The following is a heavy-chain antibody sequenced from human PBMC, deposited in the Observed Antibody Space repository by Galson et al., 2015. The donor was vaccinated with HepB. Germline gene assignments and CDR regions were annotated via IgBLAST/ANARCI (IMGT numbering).Heavy chain of an antibody. CDR1: GFTFSSYA. D-gene: IGHD4-11*01. V-gene: IGHV3-23*01. CDR2: ISGSAVST. CDR3: AKDHSSGYYYYYGMDV. J-gene: IGHJ6*02. Sequence: SLRLSCAASGFTFSSYAMSWVRQAPGKGLEWVSAISGSAVSTYYADSVKGRFTISRDNSKNTLYLQMNSLRAEDTAVYYCAKDHSSGYYYYYGMDVWGQGTTVTVSS.